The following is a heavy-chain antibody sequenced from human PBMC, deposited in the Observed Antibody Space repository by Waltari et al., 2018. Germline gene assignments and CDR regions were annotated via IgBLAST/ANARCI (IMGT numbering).Heavy chain of an antibody. Sequence: QVQLVQSGAEVKKPGASVKVSCKASGYTFTSYAMHWVRPAPGQRLEWMGWINAGNGNTKYSQEFQGRVTITRDTSASTAYMELSSLRSEDMAVYYCARGGYGSGSYSPYYFDYWGQGTLVTVSS. CDR3: ARGGYGSGSYSPYYFDY. J-gene: IGHJ4*02. V-gene: IGHV1-3*03. CDR1: GYTFTSYA. D-gene: IGHD3-10*01. CDR2: INAGNGNT.